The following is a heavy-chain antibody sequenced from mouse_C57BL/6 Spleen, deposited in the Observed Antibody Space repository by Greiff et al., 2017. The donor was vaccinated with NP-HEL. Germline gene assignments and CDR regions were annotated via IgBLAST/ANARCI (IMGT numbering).Heavy chain of an antibody. CDR3: AKEDYGSSYVGFDY. D-gene: IGHD1-1*01. V-gene: IGHV5-17*01. CDR2: ISSGSSTI. CDR1: GFTFSDYG. Sequence: EVMLVESGGGLVKPGGSLKLSCAASGFTFSDYGMHWVRPAPEKGLEWVAYISSGSSTIYYADTVKGRFTISRDNAKNTLFLQMTSLRSEDTAMYYCAKEDYGSSYVGFDYWGQGTTLTVSS. J-gene: IGHJ2*01.